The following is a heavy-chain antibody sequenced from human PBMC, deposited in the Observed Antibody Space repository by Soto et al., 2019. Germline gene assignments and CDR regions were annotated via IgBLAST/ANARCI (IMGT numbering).Heavy chain of an antibody. CDR3: ARHLLWDTAMVRGLDY. Sequence: SETLSLTCTVSGGSISSYYWSWIRQPPGKGLEWIGYIYYSGSTNYNPSLKSRVTISVDTSKNQFSLKLSSVTAADTVVYYCARHLLWDTAMVRGLDYWGQGTLVTVSS. CDR2: IYYSGST. CDR1: GGSISSYY. D-gene: IGHD5-18*01. J-gene: IGHJ4*02. V-gene: IGHV4-59*08.